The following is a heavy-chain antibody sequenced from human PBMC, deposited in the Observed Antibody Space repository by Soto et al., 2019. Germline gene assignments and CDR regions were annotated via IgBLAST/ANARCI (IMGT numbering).Heavy chain of an antibody. CDR1: GYIFSTYW. CDR3: AGFGSGGADY. Sequence: RGESLKISCRTSGYIFSTYWIGWVRQTPEKGLEWMGLIYPGDSDTRSNPSLQGQVTISANKSITTAYLHWRSLKASDTGIYYCAGFGSGGADYWGQGTPVTVSS. V-gene: IGHV5-51*01. D-gene: IGHD3-10*01. CDR2: IYPGDSDT. J-gene: IGHJ4*02.